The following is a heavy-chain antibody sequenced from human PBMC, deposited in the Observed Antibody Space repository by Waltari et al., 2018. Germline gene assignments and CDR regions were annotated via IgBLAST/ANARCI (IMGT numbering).Heavy chain of an antibody. CDR3: ARLGYSSGDGGDWFDP. J-gene: IGHJ5*02. CDR2: IYPGDSDT. CDR1: GYSFTSYW. D-gene: IGHD6-19*01. Sequence: EVQLVQSGAEVKKPGESLKISCKGSGYSFTSYWLGWVRQMPGKGLEWMGIIYPGDSDTGDRPSFKVQVTISADKSISTAYLQWGSLKASYTAMYYCARLGYSSGDGGDWFDPWGQGTLVTVSS. V-gene: IGHV5-51*01.